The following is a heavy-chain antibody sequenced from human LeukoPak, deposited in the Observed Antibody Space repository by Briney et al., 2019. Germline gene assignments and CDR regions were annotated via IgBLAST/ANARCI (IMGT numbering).Heavy chain of an antibody. CDR2: IKQDGSEK. Sequence: GGSLRISCAASGFTFSSYWMSWVRQAPGKGLEWVANIKQDGSEKYYVDSVKGRFTISRDNAKNSLYLQMNSLRAEDTAVYYCARDSGSYGDRYFDYWGQGTLVTVSS. J-gene: IGHJ4*02. V-gene: IGHV3-7*03. D-gene: IGHD1-26*01. CDR3: ARDSGSYGDRYFDY. CDR1: GFTFSSYW.